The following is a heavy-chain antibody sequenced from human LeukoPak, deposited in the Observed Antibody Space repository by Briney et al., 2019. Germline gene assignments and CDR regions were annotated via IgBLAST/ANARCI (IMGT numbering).Heavy chain of an antibody. CDR1: GGSFSGYY. CDR2: INHSGST. J-gene: IGHJ4*02. D-gene: IGHD3-10*01. CDR3: ARATARRGLYIDY. V-gene: IGHV4-34*01. Sequence: SETLSLTCAVYGGSFSGYYWSWIRQPPGKGLEWIGEINHSGSTNYNPSLKSRVTISVDTSKNQFSLKLSSVTAADTAVYYCARATARRGLYIDYCGQGTLVTVSS.